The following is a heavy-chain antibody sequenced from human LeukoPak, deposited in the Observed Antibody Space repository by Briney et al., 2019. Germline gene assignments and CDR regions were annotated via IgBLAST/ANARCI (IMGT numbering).Heavy chain of an antibody. CDR1: GGSITPYY. D-gene: IGHD4-17*01. V-gene: IGHV4-59*01. CDR2: IYYSGGT. CDR3: ARGTVTTKGAFDI. Sequence: SESLSLTCTVPGGSITPYYWSRIRQPPGKGLEWIGYIYYSGGTNYNPSLKSRVTMSVDTSKNQSPLKLTSVTAADTAVYYCARGTVTTKGAFDIWGQGAMVTVSS. J-gene: IGHJ3*02.